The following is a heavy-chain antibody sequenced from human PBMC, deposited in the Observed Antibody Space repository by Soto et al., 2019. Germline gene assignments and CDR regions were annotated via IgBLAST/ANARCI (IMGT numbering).Heavy chain of an antibody. Sequence: NPSETLSLTCAVSGGSISSSNWWSWVRQPPGKGLEWIGEIYHSGSTNYNPSLKSRVTISVDKSKNQFSLKLSSVTAADTAVYYCAREGRDCTNGVCYMDWFDPWGQGTLVTVS. D-gene: IGHD2-8*01. CDR1: GGSISSSNW. V-gene: IGHV4-4*02. CDR3: AREGRDCTNGVCYMDWFDP. J-gene: IGHJ5*02. CDR2: IYHSGST.